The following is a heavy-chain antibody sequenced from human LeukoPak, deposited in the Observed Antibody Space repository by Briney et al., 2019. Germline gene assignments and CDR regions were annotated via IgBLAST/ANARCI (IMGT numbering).Heavy chain of an antibody. CDR2: IYYNGSP. CDR3: ARGRTTETTYYYYYHGMDV. Sequence: SETLSLTCTVSGGSISVYYWSWIRQSPAKGLEWIGYIYYNGSPNYNPSLKSRVTISVDTSKNQFSLKLSSVTAADTAVYYCARGRTTETTYYYYYHGMDVWGQGTTVTVSS. CDR1: GGSISVYY. D-gene: IGHD4-11*01. J-gene: IGHJ6*02. V-gene: IGHV4-59*12.